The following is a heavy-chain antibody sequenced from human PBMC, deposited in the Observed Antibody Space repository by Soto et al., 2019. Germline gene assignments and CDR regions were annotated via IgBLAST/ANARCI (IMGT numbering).Heavy chain of an antibody. CDR3: AREIVTAGENNYFDX. V-gene: IGHV4-4*01. J-gene: IGHJ5*02. CDR1: GGTVASIHW. D-gene: IGHD2-21*02. CDR2: VDHTGET. Sequence: PAETLSLTCGVSGGTVASIHWWSWVRQSPGGGLEWGGNVDHTGETNLNASLQSRVTISVDKSNNQFSLRLNSLTAAETAVYFCAREIVTAGENNYFDXWGPGTLVTVSX.